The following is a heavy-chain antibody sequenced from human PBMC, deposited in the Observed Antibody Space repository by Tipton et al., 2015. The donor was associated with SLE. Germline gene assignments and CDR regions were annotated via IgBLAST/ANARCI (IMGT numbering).Heavy chain of an antibody. J-gene: IGHJ5*02. D-gene: IGHD3-3*01. CDR1: GGSISSYY. V-gene: IGHV4-59*12. Sequence: TLSLTCTVSGGSISSYYWSWIRQPPGKGLKWIGYIYYSGSTNYNPSLKSRVTISVDTSKNQFSLKLSSVTAADTAVYYCARGVVSGYDFWSGDPYNWFDPWGQGTLVTVSS. CDR2: IYYSGST. CDR3: ARGVVSGYDFWSGDPYNWFDP.